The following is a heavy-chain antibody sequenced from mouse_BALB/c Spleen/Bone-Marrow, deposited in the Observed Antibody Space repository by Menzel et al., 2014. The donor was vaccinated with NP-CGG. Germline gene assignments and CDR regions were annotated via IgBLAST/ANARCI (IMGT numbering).Heavy chain of an antibody. Sequence: EVKVVESGGGLVQPGGSLKLSCATSGFTFSDYYMYWVRQTPEKRLEWVAYLSNGGGSTYYPDTVKGRFTISRDNAKNTLYLQMSRLKSEDTAMYYCSRGGIYYGMDYWGQGTSVTVSS. CDR1: GFTFSDYY. CDR3: SRGGIYYGMDY. CDR2: LSNGGGST. V-gene: IGHV5-12*02. J-gene: IGHJ4*01.